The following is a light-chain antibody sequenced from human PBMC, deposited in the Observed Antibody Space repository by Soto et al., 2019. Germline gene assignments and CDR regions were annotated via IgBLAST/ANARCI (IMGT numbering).Light chain of an antibody. J-gene: IGKJ1*01. Sequence: NVLTQSPGTLSLSPGERATLSCRASQSLSGNYLAWYQQKPGQAPRVLIYRASIRATGISDRFSGSGSGTDFTLTIRRLEPEDFAVYYCKHYGASPWTFGQGTKVDIK. CDR1: QSLSGNY. CDR3: KHYGASPWT. CDR2: RAS. V-gene: IGKV3-20*01.